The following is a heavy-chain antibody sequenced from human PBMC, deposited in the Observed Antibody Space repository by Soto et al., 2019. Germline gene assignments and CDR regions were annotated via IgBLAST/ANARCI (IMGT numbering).Heavy chain of an antibody. D-gene: IGHD3-10*01. J-gene: IGHJ5*02. V-gene: IGHV1-8*01. CDR3: ARERGSGSYYTPWFDP. CDR2: MNPNSGNT. Sequence: QVQLVQSGAEVKKPGASVKVSCKASGYTFTSYDINWVRQATGQGLEWMGWMNPNSGNTGYAQKCQDRVTMTRNTTISTAYMELTSLRSEDTAVYYCARERGSGSYYTPWFDPWGQGTLVTVSS. CDR1: GYTFTSYD.